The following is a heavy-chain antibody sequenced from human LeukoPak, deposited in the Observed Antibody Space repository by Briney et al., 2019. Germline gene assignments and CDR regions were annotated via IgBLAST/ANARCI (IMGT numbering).Heavy chain of an antibody. J-gene: IGHJ4*02. CDR3: ASTRGYHFDY. V-gene: IGHV3-30*03. CDR2: ISYDGSNK. D-gene: IGHD5-12*01. CDR1: GFTFSDYY. Sequence: GGSLRLSCAASGFTFSDYYMSWVRQAPGKGLEWVAVISYDGSNKYYADSEKGRFTISRDNSKNTLYLQMNSLRAEDTAVYYCASTRGYHFDYWGQGTLVTVSS.